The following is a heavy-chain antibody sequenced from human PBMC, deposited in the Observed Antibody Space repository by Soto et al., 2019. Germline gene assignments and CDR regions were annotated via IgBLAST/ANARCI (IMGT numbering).Heavy chain of an antibody. V-gene: IGHV1-69*01. CDR1: GGTFSSYA. D-gene: IGHD6-6*01. CDR3: ASSIANLPHHREYYYYYYGMDV. CDR2: ILPIFGTA. J-gene: IGHJ6*02. Sequence: QVQLVQSGAEVKKPGSSVKVSCKASGGTFSSYAISWVRQAPGQGLAWMGGILPIFGTANYAQKFQGRVTITADESTSTAYMELSSLRSEDTAVYYCASSIANLPHHREYYYYYYGMDVWGQGTTVTVSS.